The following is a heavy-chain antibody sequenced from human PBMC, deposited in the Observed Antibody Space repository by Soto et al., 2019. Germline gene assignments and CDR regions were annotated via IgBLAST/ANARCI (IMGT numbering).Heavy chain of an antibody. V-gene: IGHV1-69*06. CDR1: GGTFSSYA. D-gene: IGHD1-20*01. Sequence: SVKVSCKASGGTFSSYAISWVRQAPGQGLEWMGGIIPIFGTANYAQKFQGRVTITADKSTSTAYMELSSLRSDDTAVYYCARDAQYKQRSLLDWYFDLWGRGXLVTVYS. J-gene: IGHJ2*01. CDR3: ARDAQYKQRSLLDWYFDL. CDR2: IIPIFGTA.